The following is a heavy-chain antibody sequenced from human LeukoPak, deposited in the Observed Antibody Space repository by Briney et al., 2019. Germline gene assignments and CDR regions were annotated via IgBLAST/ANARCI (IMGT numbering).Heavy chain of an antibody. CDR1: GGSISSSSYY. Sequence: SETLSLTCTVSGGSISSSSYYWGWIRQPPGKGLEWIGSIYYSGSTYYNPSLKSRVTISVDTSKNQFSLKLSSVTAADTAVYYCARDRNGGNTQWTGWFDPWGQGTLVTVSS. J-gene: IGHJ5*02. D-gene: IGHD4-23*01. CDR3: ARDRNGGNTQWTGWFDP. V-gene: IGHV4-39*07. CDR2: IYYSGST.